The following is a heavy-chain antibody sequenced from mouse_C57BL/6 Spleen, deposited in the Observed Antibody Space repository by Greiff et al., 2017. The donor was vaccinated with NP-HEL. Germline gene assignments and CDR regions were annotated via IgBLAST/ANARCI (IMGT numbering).Heavy chain of an antibody. D-gene: IGHD2-4*01. CDR3: ARAGDYDGYYAMDY. J-gene: IGHJ4*01. V-gene: IGHV1-49*01. CDR2: FTLYSDAT. Sequence: LQESGAELVRPGSSVKLSCKDSYFAFMASAMHWVKQRPGHGLEWIGSFTLYSDATEYSENFKGQATLTAHTSSSTAYMELSSLTSEDSAVYYCARAGDYDGYYAMDYWGQGTSVTVSS. CDR1: YFAFMASA.